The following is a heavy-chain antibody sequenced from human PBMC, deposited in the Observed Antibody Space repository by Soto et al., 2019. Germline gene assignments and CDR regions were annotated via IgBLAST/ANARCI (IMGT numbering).Heavy chain of an antibody. J-gene: IGHJ4*02. D-gene: IGHD5-18*01. CDR1: GFTFDDYT. CDR3: AKGERGYSYGTAQDFDY. Sequence: GGSLRLSCAASGFTFDDYTMHWVRQAPGKGLEWVSLISWDGGSTYYADSVKGRFTISRDNSKNSLYLQMNSLRTEDTALYYCAKGERGYSYGTAQDFDYWGQGTLVTVSS. CDR2: ISWDGGST. V-gene: IGHV3-43*01.